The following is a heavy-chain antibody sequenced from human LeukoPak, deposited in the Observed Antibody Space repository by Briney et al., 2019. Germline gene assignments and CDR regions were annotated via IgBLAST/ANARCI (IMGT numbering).Heavy chain of an antibody. CDR1: GYKFTNYR. D-gene: IGHD2-15*01. CDR2: IYPGGSDI. Sequence: GESLKISCKASGYKFTNYRIAWVRQVPGKGLEWMGIIYPGGSDITYSLSFQGQVTISADKSITTAYLQWSSLKASDTAMYYCARLAFSYCSGGACSRFDYWGQGALVTVSS. CDR3: ARLAFSYCSGGACSRFDY. V-gene: IGHV5-51*01. J-gene: IGHJ4*02.